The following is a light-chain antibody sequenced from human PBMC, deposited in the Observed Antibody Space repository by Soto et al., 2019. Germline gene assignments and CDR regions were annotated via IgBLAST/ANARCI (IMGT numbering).Light chain of an antibody. J-gene: IGLJ2*01. Sequence: QPVLTQPPSASGTPGQTVTISWSGGSSNIGSAYIYWYQHLPGTAPKLLIYRNNQRPSGVPDRFSASKSGTSASLAISGLRSEDDADYYCAAWDDSLVVFGGGTQLTVL. V-gene: IGLV1-47*01. CDR3: AAWDDSLVV. CDR2: RNN. CDR1: SSNIGSAY.